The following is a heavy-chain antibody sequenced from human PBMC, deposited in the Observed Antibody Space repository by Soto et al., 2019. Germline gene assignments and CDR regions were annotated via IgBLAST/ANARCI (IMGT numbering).Heavy chain of an antibody. CDR3: ARLLTEGATFREDAFDL. CDR2: ISTFNGKT. CDR1: RYTFTSHG. V-gene: IGHV1-18*01. J-gene: IGHJ3*01. Sequence: QIQLVQSGGDVKTPGASVKVSCTTSRYTFTSHGIAWVRQAPGQGLEWVGWISTFNGKTDYAQKFQGRVTMTADTITSTVHMELRSLRSVDTAVYYCARLLTEGATFREDAFDLWGPGTKVTVSS. D-gene: IGHD3-9*01.